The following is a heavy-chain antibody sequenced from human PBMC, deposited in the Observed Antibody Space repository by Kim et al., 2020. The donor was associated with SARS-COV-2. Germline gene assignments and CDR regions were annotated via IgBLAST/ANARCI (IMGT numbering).Heavy chain of an antibody. J-gene: IGHJ4*02. CDR1: GFTFSDHY. CDR3: ARVMAYGGSYSSALYFDY. D-gene: IGHD1-26*01. Sequence: GGSLRLSCAASGFTFSDHYMDWVRQAPGKGLEWVGRTRNKANSYTTEYAASVKGRFTISRDDSNKSVYLQMNSLKTEDTAFYYCARVMAYGGSYSSALYFDYWGQGALVTVSS. CDR2: TRNKANSYTT. V-gene: IGHV3-72*01.